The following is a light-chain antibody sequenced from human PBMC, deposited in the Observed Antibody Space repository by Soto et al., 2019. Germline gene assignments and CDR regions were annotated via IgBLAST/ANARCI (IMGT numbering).Light chain of an antibody. CDR2: DDN. CDR1: RLGGKY. Sequence: SYELTQPPSVSVSPGQTATMTGSGDRLGGKYVCWYQQKPGQSPVLVIYDDNKRPSGIPERFSGSNSGNTATLTIRGTQPMDEADYCCQAWDNSVIFGGGTKVTVL. CDR3: QAWDNSVI. V-gene: IGLV3-1*01. J-gene: IGLJ2*01.